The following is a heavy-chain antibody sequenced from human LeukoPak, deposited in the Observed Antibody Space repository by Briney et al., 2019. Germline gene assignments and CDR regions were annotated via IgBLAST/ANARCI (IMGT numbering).Heavy chain of an antibody. CDR2: IYTSGST. CDR1: GGSISSYY. CDR3: ARVRYCSSTSCLFYYYYMDV. Sequence: SETLSLTCTVSGGSISSYYWSWIRQPAGKGLEWIGRIYTSGSTNYNPSLKSRVTMSVDTSKNQFSLKLSSVTAADTAVYYCARVRYCSSTSCLFYYYYMDVWGKGTTVTVSS. D-gene: IGHD2-2*01. V-gene: IGHV4-4*07. J-gene: IGHJ6*03.